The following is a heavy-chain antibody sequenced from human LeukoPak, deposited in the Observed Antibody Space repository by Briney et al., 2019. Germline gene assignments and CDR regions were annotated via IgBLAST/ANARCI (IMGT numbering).Heavy chain of an antibody. D-gene: IGHD3-10*01. CDR2: MNPHRGTA. CDR3: AAKGVRTGNWFDP. J-gene: IGHJ5*02. CDR1: GYTFTGYD. V-gene: IGHV1-8*01. Sequence: ASVKVSCKASGYTFTGYDINWVRQATGQGLEWMGWMNPHRGTAGYAQRFQGRLTMTRNTSISTAYMELSSLTSEDTAVYYCAAKGVRTGNWFDPWGREPRSPSPQ.